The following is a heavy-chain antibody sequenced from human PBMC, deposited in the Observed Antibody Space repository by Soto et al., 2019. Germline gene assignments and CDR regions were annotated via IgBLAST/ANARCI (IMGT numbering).Heavy chain of an antibody. Sequence: SETLSLTCAVYGGSFSGYYWSWIRQPPGKGLEWIGEINHSGSTNYNPSLKSRVTISVDTSKNQFSLKLSSVTAADSAVYYCARGIVVVPAAPVGGYYGYWGQGTLVTVSS. J-gene: IGHJ4*02. CDR3: ARGIVVVPAAPVGGYYGY. V-gene: IGHV4-34*01. CDR2: INHSGST. D-gene: IGHD2-2*01. CDR1: GGSFSGYY.